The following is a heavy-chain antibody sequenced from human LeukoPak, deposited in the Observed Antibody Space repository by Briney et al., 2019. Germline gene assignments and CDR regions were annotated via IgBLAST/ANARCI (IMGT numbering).Heavy chain of an antibody. Sequence: GGSLRLSCAASGFDFSGYWMHWVRQDAGKGLVWVSRIMGDGSSTTYADSVKGRFTISRDNAKNTVYLQMNSLRAEDTAVYFCAREWKGALDFWGQGTLVTVSS. D-gene: IGHD1-1*01. J-gene: IGHJ4*02. CDR2: IMGDGSST. CDR1: GFDFSGYW. V-gene: IGHV3-74*01. CDR3: AREWKGALDF.